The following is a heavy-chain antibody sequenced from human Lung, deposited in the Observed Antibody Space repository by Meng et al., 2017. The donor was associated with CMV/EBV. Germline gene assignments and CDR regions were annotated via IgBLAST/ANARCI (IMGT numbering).Heavy chain of an antibody. Sequence: SXTTSGFTFSAFSMNWVRQAPGEGLEWVSSISTTSTYIYYADSLKGRFTISRDNAKNSLYLHMNSLRVEDTAVYYCAGFGVTITNGLDVWGQGTXVTVSS. V-gene: IGHV3-21*01. CDR3: AGFGVTITNGLDV. CDR1: GFTFSAFS. J-gene: IGHJ6*02. CDR2: ISTTSTYI. D-gene: IGHD3-3*01.